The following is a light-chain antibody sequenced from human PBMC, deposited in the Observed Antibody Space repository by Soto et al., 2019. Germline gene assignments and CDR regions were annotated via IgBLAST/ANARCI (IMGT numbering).Light chain of an antibody. Sequence: EIVLTQSPATLSLSPGERATLSCRASQSVSSYLAWYQQKPGQAPRLLIYDASNRATGIPARFSGSGSGTDFTLTISSLXXEXXXXYYCQQRSNWPWTFGQGTKVEIK. CDR3: QQRSNWPWT. V-gene: IGKV3-11*01. CDR2: DAS. J-gene: IGKJ1*01. CDR1: QSVSSY.